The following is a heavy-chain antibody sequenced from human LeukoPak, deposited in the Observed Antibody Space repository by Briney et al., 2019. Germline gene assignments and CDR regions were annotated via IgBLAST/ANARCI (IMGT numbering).Heavy chain of an antibody. D-gene: IGHD6-13*01. CDR3: AKDSRYSSSSRFDP. J-gene: IGHJ5*02. CDR2: ISWNSGSI. Sequence: GGSLRLSCAASGFTFDDYAMHWVRHAPGKGLEWVSGISWNSGSIDYADSVKGRFTISRDNAKNSLYLQMNSLRAEDTALYYCAKDSRYSSSSRFDPWGQGTLVTVSS. CDR1: GFTFDDYA. V-gene: IGHV3-9*01.